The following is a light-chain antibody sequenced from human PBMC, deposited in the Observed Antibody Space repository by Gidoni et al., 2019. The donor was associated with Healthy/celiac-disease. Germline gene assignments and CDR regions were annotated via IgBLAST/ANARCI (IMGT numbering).Light chain of an antibody. Sequence: DSQMTQSPSTLSASVGDRVTITCQASQDISNYLNWYQQKPGKAPKLLIYDASNLETGVPSRFSGSGSGTDFTFTISSLQPEDIATYYCQQYDNLPLTCGGGTKVKIK. CDR1: QDISNY. CDR2: DAS. V-gene: IGKV1-33*01. J-gene: IGKJ4*01. CDR3: QQYDNLPLT.